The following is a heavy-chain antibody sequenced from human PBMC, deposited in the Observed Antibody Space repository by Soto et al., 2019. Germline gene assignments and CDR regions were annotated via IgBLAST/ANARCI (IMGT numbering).Heavy chain of an antibody. CDR2: INPNTGAT. J-gene: IGHJ6*02. D-gene: IGHD1-1*01. CDR1: AYFFTAYY. CDR3: ARDHNPHQYSHGMDF. Sequence: ASVKVSCKTSAYFFTAYYIHWVRQAPGQGLEWMGWINPNTGATNYPQKFQGRVTMTSDASISTAYMELSSLMSDDTAVYYCARDHNPHQYSHGMDFWGQGPTVTVSS. V-gene: IGHV1-2*02.